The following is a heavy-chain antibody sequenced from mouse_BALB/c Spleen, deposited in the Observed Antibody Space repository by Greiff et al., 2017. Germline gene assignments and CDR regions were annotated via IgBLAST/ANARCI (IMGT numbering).Heavy chain of an antibody. CDR3: ARRGYGSADY. J-gene: IGHJ2*01. CDR2: IFPGTGTT. D-gene: IGHD1-1*01. Sequence: VQVVESGAELVKPGASVKLSCKTSGYTFTSYWIQWVKQRPGQGLGWIGEIFPGTGTTYYNEKFKGKATLTIDTSSSTAYMQLSSLTSEDSAVYFCARRGYGSADYWGQGTTLTVSS. CDR1: GYTFTSYW. V-gene: IGHV1S132*01.